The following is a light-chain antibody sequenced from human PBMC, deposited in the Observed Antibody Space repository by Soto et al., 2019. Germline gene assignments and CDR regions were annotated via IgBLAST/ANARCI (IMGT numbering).Light chain of an antibody. CDR3: QQDNNWPRT. V-gene: IGKV3-15*01. CDR2: GAS. CDR1: QSVSNN. Sequence: EIVMTQSPATLSVSPGERATLSCRASQSVSNNLAWYQQKPGQAPRLLIYGASTRATGFPARFSGSGSGTEFTLTISSLQSEDFAVYYCQQDNNWPRTFGQGTKVEIK. J-gene: IGKJ1*01.